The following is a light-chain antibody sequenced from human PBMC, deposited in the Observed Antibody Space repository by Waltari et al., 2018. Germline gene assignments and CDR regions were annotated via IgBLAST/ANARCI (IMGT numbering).Light chain of an antibody. CDR2: RDN. CDR3: QAWDSGTAV. V-gene: IGLV3-1*01. CDR1: KLGEKY. J-gene: IGLJ1*01. Sequence: SYELTQPPSVSVSPGQTASITCSGEKLGEKYAYWYHQQPGQSPLLVIYRDNMRPSGIPERFSGSNSGNTAALTIGGTQAMDEADYYCQAWDSGTAVFGTGTKVTVL.